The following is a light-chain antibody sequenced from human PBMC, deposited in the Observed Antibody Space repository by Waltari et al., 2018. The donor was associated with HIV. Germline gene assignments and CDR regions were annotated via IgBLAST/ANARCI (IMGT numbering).Light chain of an antibody. CDR2: DVP. CDR3: SSYIGSWV. Sequence: SALTHHASVSGSPGHSLTISCTGASSELRTYHYVSWYHHHPGKAPKLLIYDVPNRPSGVSHRFSGSKSGGTASLIISGLQTEDEADYFCSSYIGSWVFGGGTKLTV. J-gene: IGLJ3*02. V-gene: IGLV2-14*03. CDR1: SSELRTYHY.